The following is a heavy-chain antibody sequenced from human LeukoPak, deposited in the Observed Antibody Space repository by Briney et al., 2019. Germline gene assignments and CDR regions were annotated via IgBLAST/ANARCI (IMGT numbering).Heavy chain of an antibody. CDR2: INHSGST. CDR1: GGSSSGYY. Sequence: SETLSLTCAVYGGSSSGYYWSWIRQPPGKGLEWIGEINHSGSTNYNPSLKSRVTISVDTSKNQFSLKLSSVTAADTAVYYCARDLPVQWLVPYYYYGMDVWGQGTTVTVSS. J-gene: IGHJ6*02. CDR3: ARDLPVQWLVPYYYYGMDV. V-gene: IGHV4-34*01. D-gene: IGHD6-19*01.